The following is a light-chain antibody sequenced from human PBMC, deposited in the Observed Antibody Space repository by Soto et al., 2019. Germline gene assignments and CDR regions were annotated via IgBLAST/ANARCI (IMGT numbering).Light chain of an antibody. CDR1: NIGSES. V-gene: IGLV3-21*02. CDR3: SSYTTTNTLV. J-gene: IGLJ3*02. Sequence: SYELTQPPSVSVAPGQTARITCGGNNIGSESVHWYQQKPGQAPVLVVCDDADRPSGIPERFSGSNSGNTATLTISGLQAEDEADYYCSSYTTTNTLVFGRGTKLTVL. CDR2: DDA.